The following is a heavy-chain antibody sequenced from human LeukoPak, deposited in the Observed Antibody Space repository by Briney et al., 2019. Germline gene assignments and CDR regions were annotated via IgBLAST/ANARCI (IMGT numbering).Heavy chain of an antibody. D-gene: IGHD6-13*01. J-gene: IGHJ4*02. CDR3: ARNSYSSSWYGPFDY. CDR1: GGSMTNYY. V-gene: IGHV4-59*01. Sequence: PSETLSLTCTVSGGSMTNYYWNWIRQPPGKGLEWIGYIYHSGSTNSNPSLMSRVTISVDTSKNHFSLELNSVTAADTAVYYCARNSYSSSWYGPFDYWGQGTLVTVSS. CDR2: IYHSGST.